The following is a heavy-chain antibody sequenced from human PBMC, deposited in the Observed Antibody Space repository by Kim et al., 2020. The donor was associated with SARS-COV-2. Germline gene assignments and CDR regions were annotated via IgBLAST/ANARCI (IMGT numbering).Heavy chain of an antibody. V-gene: IGHV4-34*01. J-gene: IGHJ6*02. CDR3: TRGRVGVVPAPVLGLGSYYDYFTLDV. CDR2: ITHSGST. D-gene: IGHD2-8*02. Sequence: SETLSLTCAVYGGSFSGHSWTWIRQPPGKGLEWIGDITHSGSTKYNPSLKSRLTILIDMSKNQFSLKLTSVTAADTGLYYCTRGRVGVVPAPVLGLGSYYDYFTLDVCGHRTTVIVSS. CDR1: GGSFSGHS.